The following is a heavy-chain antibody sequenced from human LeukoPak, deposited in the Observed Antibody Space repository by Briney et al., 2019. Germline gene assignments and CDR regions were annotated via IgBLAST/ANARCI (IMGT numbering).Heavy chain of an antibody. D-gene: IGHD3-3*01. J-gene: IGHJ4*02. CDR3: AKNAPNYDFWSGYRSGYADY. CDR2: ISGSGGST. V-gene: IGHV3-23*01. Sequence: GGSLRLSCAASGFTFSSYAMSWVRQAPGKGLEWVSAISGSGGSTYYADSVKGRFTISRDNSKNTLYLQMNSLRAEDTAVYYCAKNAPNYDFWSGYRSGYADYWGQGTLVTVSS. CDR1: GFTFSSYA.